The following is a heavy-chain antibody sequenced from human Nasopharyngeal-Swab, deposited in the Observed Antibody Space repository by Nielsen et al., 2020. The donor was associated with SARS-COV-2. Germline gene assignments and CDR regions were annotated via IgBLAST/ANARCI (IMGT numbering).Heavy chain of an antibody. J-gene: IGHJ4*02. D-gene: IGHD5-18*01. Sequence: ASVKVSCKASGYTFTSYGISWVRQAPGQGLEWMGWISAYNGNTNYAQRLQGRVTMTTDTSTSTAYMELRSLRSDDTAVYYCARDFRDTAMDLPDYGGQGTLVTVSS. CDR1: GYTFTSYG. CDR2: ISAYNGNT. CDR3: ARDFRDTAMDLPDY. V-gene: IGHV1-18*01.